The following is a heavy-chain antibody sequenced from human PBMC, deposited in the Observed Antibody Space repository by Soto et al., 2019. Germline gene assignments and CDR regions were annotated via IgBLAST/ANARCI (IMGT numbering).Heavy chain of an antibody. D-gene: IGHD3-10*01. CDR3: ASSGWGGREYFQH. CDR1: GFTFSGNA. J-gene: IGHJ1*01. Sequence: GGSLRLSCVASGFTFSGNAMTWVRQAPGKGLHWVSGISAGGTTYYADSAKGRFTISRDNSKNTLYLQMNSLRAEDTAVYYCASSGWGGREYFQHWGQGTLVTVSS. CDR2: ISAGGTT. V-gene: IGHV3-23*01.